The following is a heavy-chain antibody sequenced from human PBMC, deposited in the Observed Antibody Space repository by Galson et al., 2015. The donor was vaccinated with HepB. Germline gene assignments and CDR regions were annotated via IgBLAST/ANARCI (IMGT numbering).Heavy chain of an antibody. Sequence: SLRLSCAASGFTFSSYGMHWVRQAPGKGLEWVAVIWYDGSNKYYADSVKGRFTISRDNSKNTLYLQMNSLRAEDTAVYYCARDFILGGMSWAGDWDPYYYYGMDVWGQGTTVTVSS. D-gene: IGHD3-16*01. CDR3: ARDFILGGMSWAGDWDPYYYYGMDV. CDR1: GFTFSSYG. J-gene: IGHJ6*02. CDR2: IWYDGSNK. V-gene: IGHV3-33*01.